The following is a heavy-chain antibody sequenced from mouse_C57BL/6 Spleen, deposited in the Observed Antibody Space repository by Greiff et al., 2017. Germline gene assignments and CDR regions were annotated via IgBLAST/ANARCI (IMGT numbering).Heavy chain of an antibody. Sequence: EVKLMASGGGLVQPGGSLKLSCAASGFTFSDYGMAWVRQAPRKGPEWVAFISNLAYSIYYADTVTGRFTISRENAKNTLYLEMSSLRSEDRAMYDCARHRGGGYWGAMDYWGQGTSGTVSS. CDR3: ARHRGGGYWGAMDY. V-gene: IGHV5-15*01. CDR1: GFTFSDYG. CDR2: ISNLAYSI. D-gene: IGHD2-3*01. J-gene: IGHJ4*01.